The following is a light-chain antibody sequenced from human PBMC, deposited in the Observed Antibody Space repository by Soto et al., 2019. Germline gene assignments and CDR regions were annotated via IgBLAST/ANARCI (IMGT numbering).Light chain of an antibody. CDR3: QQRYSAPLT. CDR1: QSISNY. CDR2: ATS. Sequence: DIQLTQSPSSLSASVGDRVTITCRTSQSISNYLNWYQQKPGKVPKLLIYATSSLQSGVPSRFSGSGSGTDFTLTISSLQPDDFATYYCQQRYSAPLTFGGGTKVESK. V-gene: IGKV1-39*01. J-gene: IGKJ4*01.